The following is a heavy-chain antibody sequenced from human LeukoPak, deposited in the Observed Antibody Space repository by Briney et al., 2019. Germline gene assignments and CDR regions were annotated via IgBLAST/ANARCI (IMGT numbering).Heavy chain of an antibody. J-gene: IGHJ4*02. D-gene: IGHD1-26*01. Sequence: GGSLRLSCAASGFTFSRYGMHWVRQAPGKGLEWVAVIWYDGSNKYYADSVKGRFTISRDNSKNTLYLQMNSLRAEDTAVYYCARTRNGYSGSYYFDYWGQGTLVTVSS. CDR1: GFTFSRYG. CDR3: ARTRNGYSGSYYFDY. CDR2: IWYDGSNK. V-gene: IGHV3-33*01.